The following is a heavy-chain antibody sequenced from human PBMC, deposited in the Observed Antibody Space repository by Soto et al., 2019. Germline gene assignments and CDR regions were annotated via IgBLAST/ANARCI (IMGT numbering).Heavy chain of an antibody. CDR3: ARGGYSYGGGYYYYGMDV. J-gene: IGHJ6*02. V-gene: IGHV1-69*13. Sequence: SVKVSCKASGYTFTSYGISWVRQAPGQGLEWMGGIIPIFGTANYAQKFQGRVTITADESTSTAYMELSSLRSEDTAVYYCARGGYSYGGGYYYYGMDVWGQGTTVTVSS. CDR1: GYTFTSYG. D-gene: IGHD5-18*01. CDR2: IIPIFGTA.